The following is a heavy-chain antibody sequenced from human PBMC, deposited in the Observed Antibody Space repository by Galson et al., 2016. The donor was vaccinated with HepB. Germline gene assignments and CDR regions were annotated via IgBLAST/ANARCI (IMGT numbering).Heavy chain of an antibody. CDR3: ARPLYDFWSGYSDYYGMDV. V-gene: IGHV5-51*01. J-gene: IGHJ6*02. CDR2: FYPGDSNT. D-gene: IGHD3-3*01. Sequence: QSGAEVKKPGESLKISCKGSGYSFTSYWIGWVRQMPGKGLEWMGIFYPGDSNTRYSPSFQGQVTISADKSINTAYLHWKSLKASDTAIYYCARPLYDFWSGYSDYYGMDVWGQGTTVTVSS. CDR1: GYSFTSYW.